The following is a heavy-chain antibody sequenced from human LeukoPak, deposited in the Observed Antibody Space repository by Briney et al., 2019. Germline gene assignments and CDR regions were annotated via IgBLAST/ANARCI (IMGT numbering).Heavy chain of an antibody. CDR1: GFSLSTSGMC. CDR2: IDWDDDK. Sequence: ASGPTLVKPTQTLTLTCAFSGFSLSTSGMCVSWIRQPPGKALEWLARIDWDDDKYYSTSLKTRLTISKDTSKNQVVLTMTNMDPVDTATYYCARVHSSGYYYEIDYWGQGTLVTVSS. D-gene: IGHD3-22*01. V-gene: IGHV2-70*11. CDR3: ARVHSSGYYYEIDY. J-gene: IGHJ4*02.